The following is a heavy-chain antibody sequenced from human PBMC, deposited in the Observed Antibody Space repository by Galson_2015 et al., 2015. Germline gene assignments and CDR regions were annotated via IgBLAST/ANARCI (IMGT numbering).Heavy chain of an antibody. V-gene: IGHV1-3*01. CDR3: ARDGAWELHGAFDI. D-gene: IGHD1-26*01. J-gene: IGHJ3*02. Sequence: SVKVSCKASGYTFTSYAMHWVRQAPGQRLEWMGWINAGNGNTKYSQKFQGRVTITRDTSASTAYMELSSLRSEDTAVYYCARDGAWELHGAFDIWGQGTMVTVSS. CDR1: GYTFTSYA. CDR2: INAGNGNT.